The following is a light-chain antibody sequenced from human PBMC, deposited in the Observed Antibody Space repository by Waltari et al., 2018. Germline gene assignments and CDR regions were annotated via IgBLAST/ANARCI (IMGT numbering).Light chain of an antibody. Sequence: QSALTQPASVSGSPGQSITIPCTGTTSHIGNHDYFSWYQQHPGKAPKLLIYEGTNRPSGVSTRFSGSKSGSTASLTISGLQADDEAHYYCSSYTGSTTLRVVGGGTDLTVL. CDR1: TSHIGNHDY. V-gene: IGLV2-14*01. CDR2: EGT. CDR3: SSYTGSTTLRV. J-gene: IGLJ2*01.